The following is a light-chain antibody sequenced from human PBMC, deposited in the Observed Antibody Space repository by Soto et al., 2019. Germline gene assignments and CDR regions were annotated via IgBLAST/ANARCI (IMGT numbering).Light chain of an antibody. V-gene: IGKV3-20*01. CDR2: GAS. CDR3: QQYGSSPLT. Sequence: EIVMRQSPATLSVSPGEGVTLSCRASQSVSSNLAWYQQRPGQAPRLLIYGASSRATGIPDRFSGSGSGTDFTLTISRLEPEDFAVYYCQQYGSSPLTFGQGTKVDI. CDR1: QSVSSN. J-gene: IGKJ1*01.